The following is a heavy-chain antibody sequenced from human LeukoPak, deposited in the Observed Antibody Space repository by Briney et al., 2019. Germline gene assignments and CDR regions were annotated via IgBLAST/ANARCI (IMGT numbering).Heavy chain of an antibody. D-gene: IGHD1-26*01. CDR3: VKDLSGSFSFDQ. CDR2: IYGGGTT. Sequence: GGSLRLSCAASGFTVSSNYMTWVRQAPGKGLEWVSVIYGGGTTYYADSVKGRFTISRDNSKNTVYLQMNSLRVEDTAVYYCVKDLSGSFSFDQWGQGTLVTVSS. J-gene: IGHJ4*02. V-gene: IGHV3-66*01. CDR1: GFTVSSNY.